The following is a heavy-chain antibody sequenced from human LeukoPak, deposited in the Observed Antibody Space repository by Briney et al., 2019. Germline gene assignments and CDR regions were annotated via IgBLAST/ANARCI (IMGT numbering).Heavy chain of an antibody. CDR1: GFTFSSYA. CDR3: ARDPYHYHDSSGYLGGYNWFDP. Sequence: GGSLRLSCAASGFTFSSYAMHWVRQAPGKGLEWVAVISYDGSNKYYADSVKGRFTISRDNSKNTLYLQMNSLRAEDTAVYYCARDPYHYHDSSGYLGGYNWFDPWGQGTLVTVSS. CDR2: ISYDGSNK. V-gene: IGHV3-30-3*01. D-gene: IGHD3-22*01. J-gene: IGHJ5*02.